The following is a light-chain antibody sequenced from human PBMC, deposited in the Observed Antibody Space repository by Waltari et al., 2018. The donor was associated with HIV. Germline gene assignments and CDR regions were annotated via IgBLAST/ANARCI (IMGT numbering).Light chain of an antibody. CDR3: NSYSSDDTVV. CDR1: NRNIGFFNL. CDR2: VVT. J-gene: IGLJ2*01. V-gene: IGLV2-14*01. Sequence: QSALTQPASVSGSPGQSLTITCTGTNRNIGFFNLVSWYQQYPGKAPHLIIYVVTSRPPGVSNRFSGSKSGNTASLTISGLQTDDEAEYYCNSYSSDDTVVFGGGTKLTVL.